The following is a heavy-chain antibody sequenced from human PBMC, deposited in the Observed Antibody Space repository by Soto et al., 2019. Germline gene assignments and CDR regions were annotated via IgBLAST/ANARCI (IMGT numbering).Heavy chain of an antibody. Sequence: EVELLESGGGLVQPGGSLRLSCAASGFTYSNDAMSWVRQAPGKGLEWISVISGSGDSTYYADSVKGRFTISRDNSKNTLYLQMNSLRAEDTAVYYCARRGSGSYYDYWGQGTLVTVSS. V-gene: IGHV3-23*01. D-gene: IGHD1-26*01. CDR3: ARRGSGSYYDY. J-gene: IGHJ4*02. CDR2: ISGSGDST. CDR1: GFTYSNDA.